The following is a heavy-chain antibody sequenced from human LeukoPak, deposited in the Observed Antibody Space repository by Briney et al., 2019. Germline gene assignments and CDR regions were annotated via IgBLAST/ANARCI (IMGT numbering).Heavy chain of an antibody. D-gene: IGHD4/OR15-4a*01. J-gene: IGHJ4*02. Sequence: PSETLSLTCTVSGGSISSSNYYWGWIRQPPGKGLEWIGSIYYSGSTYYNPSLKSRVTISVDTSKNRFSLELTSVTAADTAVYFCARFPAKKADWGQGTLVTVSS. V-gene: IGHV4-39*07. CDR3: ARFPAKKAD. CDR1: GGSISSSNYY. CDR2: IYYSGST.